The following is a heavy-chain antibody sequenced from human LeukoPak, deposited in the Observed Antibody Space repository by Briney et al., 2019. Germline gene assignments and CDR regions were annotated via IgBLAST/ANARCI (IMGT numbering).Heavy chain of an antibody. Sequence: SETLSLTCTVSGASINSDTYYWGWIRQPPGKGLEWIGTHSHSGSAYYNPSLRSRITMSLDTSENQFSLKLSSVTAADTAVYYCARHSRLDLLLWFGESKRSFDYWGQGTLVTVSS. CDR1: GASINSDTYY. CDR2: HSHSGSA. D-gene: IGHD3-10*01. V-gene: IGHV4-39*01. CDR3: ARHSRLDLLLWFGESKRSFDY. J-gene: IGHJ4*02.